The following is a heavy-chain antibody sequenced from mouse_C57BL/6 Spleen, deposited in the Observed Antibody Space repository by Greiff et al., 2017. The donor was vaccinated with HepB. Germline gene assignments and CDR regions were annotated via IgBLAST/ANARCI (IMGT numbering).Heavy chain of an antibody. CDR1: GYTFTSYW. Sequence: QVQLQQPGAELVRPGSSVKLSCKASGYTFTSYWMHWVKQRPIQGLEWIGNIDPSDSETHYNQKFKDKATLTVDKSSSTAYMQLSSLTSEDSAVYYWARGDYYGSSYDWFAYWGQGTLVTVSA. D-gene: IGHD1-1*01. CDR2: IDPSDSET. V-gene: IGHV1-52*01. J-gene: IGHJ3*01. CDR3: ARGDYYGSSYDWFAY.